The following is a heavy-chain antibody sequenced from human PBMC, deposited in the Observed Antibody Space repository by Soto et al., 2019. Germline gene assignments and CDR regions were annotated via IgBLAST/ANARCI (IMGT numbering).Heavy chain of an antibody. Sequence: GGSLRLSCAASGFTFSSYAMSWVRQAPGKGLEWVSAISGSGGSTYYADSVKGRFTISRDNSQNTLYLQMNSLRAEDTAVYYCAKVERDDYVWGSYRYGSDYWGQGTLVTVSS. CDR3: AKVERDDYVWGSYRYGSDY. V-gene: IGHV3-23*01. J-gene: IGHJ4*02. D-gene: IGHD3-16*02. CDR2: ISGSGGST. CDR1: GFTFSSYA.